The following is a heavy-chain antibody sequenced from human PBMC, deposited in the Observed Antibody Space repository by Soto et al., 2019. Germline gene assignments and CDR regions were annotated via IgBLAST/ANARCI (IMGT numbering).Heavy chain of an antibody. Sequence: GGSLRLSCAASGFTFSSYAMSWVRQAPGKGLEWVSAISGSGGSTYYADSVKGRFTISRDNSKNTLYLQMNSLRAEDTAVYYCAKGVYSSSCGPDDYWGQGTLVTVSS. CDR2: ISGSGGST. CDR1: GFTFSSYA. CDR3: AKGVYSSSCGPDDY. D-gene: IGHD6-6*01. J-gene: IGHJ4*02. V-gene: IGHV3-23*01.